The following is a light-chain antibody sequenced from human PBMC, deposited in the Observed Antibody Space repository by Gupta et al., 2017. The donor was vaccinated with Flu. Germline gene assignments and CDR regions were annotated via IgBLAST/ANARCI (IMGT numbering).Light chain of an antibody. J-gene: IGLJ3*02. CDR1: GSNIGSNT. Sequence: QSVLTQPPSASGTPGQRVAISCSGSGSNIGSNTLNWYQQLPGTAPQLLIYQDNQRPSGVPDRFSGSKSGTSGSLAISGLQSEDEAYYFCTAWDGSLSGWVFGGGTKLTVL. CDR3: TAWDGSLSGWV. V-gene: IGLV1-44*01. CDR2: QDN.